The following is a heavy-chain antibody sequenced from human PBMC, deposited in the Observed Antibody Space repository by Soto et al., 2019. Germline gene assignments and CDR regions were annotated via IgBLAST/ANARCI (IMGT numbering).Heavy chain of an antibody. V-gene: IGHV3-11*03. CDR3: ARSVRKPVGMTLHYFGT. J-gene: IGHJ4*02. Sequence: GGSLRLSCAASGFTFSDYFMTWIRQAPGKGLEWLSYISSYSTYANYADSVKGRFTISRDNANNSLYLQMSGLRAEDTAVYYCARSVRKPVGMTLHYFGTWGQGTLVTVSS. CDR2: ISSYSTYA. CDR1: GFTFSDYF. D-gene: IGHD1-26*01.